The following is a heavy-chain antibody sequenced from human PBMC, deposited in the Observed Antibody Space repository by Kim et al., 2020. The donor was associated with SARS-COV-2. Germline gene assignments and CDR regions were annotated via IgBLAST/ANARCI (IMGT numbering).Heavy chain of an antibody. Sequence: LKSRVTISVDTSKNQFSLKLSSVTAADTAVYYWARGGPTTVTPRVWYFDLWGRGTLVTVSS. J-gene: IGHJ2*01. V-gene: IGHV4-34*01. CDR3: ARGGPTTVTPRVWYFDL. D-gene: IGHD4-17*01.